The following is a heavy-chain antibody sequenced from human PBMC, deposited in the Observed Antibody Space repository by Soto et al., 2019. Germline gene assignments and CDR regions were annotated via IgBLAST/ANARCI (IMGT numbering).Heavy chain of an antibody. Sequence: PGESLKISCKASEYSFPNYWIGWVRQMPGKGLEWMGIIYPGDSDTRYSLSFQGQVTISADKSISTAYLQWSSLKASDTAMYYCARLVSAGRYGMDVWGQGTTVTVSS. J-gene: IGHJ6*02. V-gene: IGHV5-51*01. CDR3: ARLVSAGRYGMDV. D-gene: IGHD3-10*01. CDR1: EYSFPNYW. CDR2: IYPGDSDT.